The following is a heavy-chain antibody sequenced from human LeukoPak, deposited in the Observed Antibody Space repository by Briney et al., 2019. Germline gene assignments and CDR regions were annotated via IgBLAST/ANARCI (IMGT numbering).Heavy chain of an antibody. D-gene: IGHD3-16*01. Sequence: PGGSLRLSCVASGFIFRDYAMSWVRQTPAGGLEWVSSLRGDGETFYIESVKGRFTLSSDHSRNTVYLQLKNLRVEDTAVYYCAKASCVSSADAVLWGQGNMVTV. CDR1: GFIFRDYA. V-gene: IGHV3-23*01. J-gene: IGHJ4*02. CDR3: AKASCVSSADAVL. CDR2: LRGDGET.